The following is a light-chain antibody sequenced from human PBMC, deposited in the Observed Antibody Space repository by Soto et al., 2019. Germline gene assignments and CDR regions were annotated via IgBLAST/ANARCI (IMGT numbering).Light chain of an antibody. CDR3: SSYTSSNSYV. CDR1: SSDVGGYKY. CDR2: DVS. J-gene: IGLJ1*01. Sequence: QSALTQPASVSGSPGQSIAISCTGSSSDVGGYKYVSWYQQHPGKATKLMIYDVSNRPSGVFDRFSGSKSGNTASLTIFGLQSEDEADYYCSSYTSSNSYVFGTGTKVTVL. V-gene: IGLV2-14*03.